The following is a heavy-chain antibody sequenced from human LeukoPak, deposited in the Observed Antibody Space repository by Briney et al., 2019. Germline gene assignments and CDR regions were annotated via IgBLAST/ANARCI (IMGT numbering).Heavy chain of an antibody. V-gene: IGHV4-59*01. J-gene: IGHJ5*02. CDR1: GGSISSYY. D-gene: IGHD3-3*01. CDR3: ARDLWSGYFHNWFDP. Sequence: SETLSLTCTVSGGSISSYYWSWIRQPPGKGLEWIGYIYYSGSTNYNPSLKSRVTISVDTSKNQFSLKLSSVTAADTAVYYCARDLWSGYFHNWFDPWGQGTLVTVSS. CDR2: IYYSGST.